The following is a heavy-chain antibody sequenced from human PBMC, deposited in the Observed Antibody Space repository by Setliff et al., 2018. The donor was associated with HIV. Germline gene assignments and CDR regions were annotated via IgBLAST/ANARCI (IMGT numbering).Heavy chain of an antibody. V-gene: IGHV4-34*01. D-gene: IGHD4-17*01. CDR2: INHSGST. Sequence: ASETLSLTCVVYGGSFSGYYWSWIRQPPGKGLEWIGEINHSGSTNYNPSLKSRVTMSVDTSKNQFSLKLSSVTAADTAVYYCARNSITVTTDWFDPWGQGTLVTVSS. J-gene: IGHJ5*02. CDR3: ARNSITVTTDWFDP. CDR1: GGSFSGYY.